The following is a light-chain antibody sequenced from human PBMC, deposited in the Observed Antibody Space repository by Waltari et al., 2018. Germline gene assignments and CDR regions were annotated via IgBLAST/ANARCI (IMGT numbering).Light chain of an antibody. V-gene: IGKV1-5*03. Sequence: DIQMTQSPSTLSASVGDRVTITCRASQSIGTGLAWYXQKPGTAPKVLIYKASNLESGVPSRXSGSGSWXEFTLTIXSLHPDDFAPYYCQQYRTYPWTFGQGTKVEI. J-gene: IGKJ1*01. CDR1: QSIGTG. CDR2: KAS. CDR3: QQYRTYPWT.